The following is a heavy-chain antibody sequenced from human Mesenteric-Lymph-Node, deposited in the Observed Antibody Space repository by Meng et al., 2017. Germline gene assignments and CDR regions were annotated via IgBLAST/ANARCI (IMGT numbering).Heavy chain of an antibody. CDR1: GFTFSDYY. CDR3: ASVARPWQYLVS. V-gene: IGHV3-11*01. Sequence: QVQLVESGGAGVKPGECLRLSCAASGFTFSDYYMSWVRQAPGKGLEWISYISSSAKTRYYADSVNGRFTISRDNAKNSLYLQMNSLRAEDTAVYYCASVARPWQYLVSWGQGTLVTVSS. CDR2: ISSSAKTR. J-gene: IGHJ5*02. D-gene: IGHD6-13*01.